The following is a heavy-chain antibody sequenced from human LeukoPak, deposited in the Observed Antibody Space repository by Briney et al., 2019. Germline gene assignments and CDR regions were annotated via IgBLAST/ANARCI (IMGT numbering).Heavy chain of an antibody. J-gene: IGHJ5*02. V-gene: IGHV3-43*02. CDR3: AKDAREYYGSGTWFDP. CDR1: GFTFSSYA. D-gene: IGHD3-10*01. CDR2: ISGDGGRT. Sequence: GGSLRLSCAASGFTFSSYAMSWVRQAPGKGLEWVSLISGDGGRTYYADSVKGRFTISRDNSKSSLYLQMNSLRTEDTALYYCAKDAREYYGSGTWFDPWGQGTLVIVSS.